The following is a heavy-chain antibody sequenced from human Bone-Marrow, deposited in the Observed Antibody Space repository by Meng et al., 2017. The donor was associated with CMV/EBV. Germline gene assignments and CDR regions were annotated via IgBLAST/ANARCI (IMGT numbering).Heavy chain of an antibody. CDR2: INHSGST. CDR1: GGSFSGYY. CDR3: ARGVYYYRH. D-gene: IGHD3-16*01. J-gene: IGHJ1*01. Sequence: QVQLQQWGAGLLKPSETLSLTFAVYGGSFSGYYWGWIRQPPGKGLEWIGEINHSGSTNYNPSLKSRVTISVDTSKNQFSLKLSSVTAADTAVYYCARGVYYYRHWGQGTLVTVSS. V-gene: IGHV4-34*01.